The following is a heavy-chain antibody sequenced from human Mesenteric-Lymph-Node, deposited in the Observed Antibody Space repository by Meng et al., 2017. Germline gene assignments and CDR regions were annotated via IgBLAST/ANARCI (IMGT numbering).Heavy chain of an antibody. CDR2: IYHSGST. Sequence: LHEPAPGLVKPSGTLPLTCAVSGGSISSSNWWSWVRQPPGKGLEWIGEIYHSGSTNYNPSLKSRVTISVDKSKNQFSLKLSSVTAADTAVYYCARDPPRSTAMITGDYWGQGTLVTVSS. D-gene: IGHD5-18*01. CDR1: GGSISSSNW. CDR3: ARDPPRSTAMITGDY. J-gene: IGHJ4*02. V-gene: IGHV4-4*02.